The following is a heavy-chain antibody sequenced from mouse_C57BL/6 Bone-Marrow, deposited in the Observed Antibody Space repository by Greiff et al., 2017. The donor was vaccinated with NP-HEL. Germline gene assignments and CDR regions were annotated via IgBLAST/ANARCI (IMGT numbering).Heavy chain of an antibody. CDR1: GFNIKDDY. V-gene: IGHV14-4*01. Sequence: EVQLQQSGAELVRPGASVKLSCTASGFNIKDDYMHLVKQRPAQGLEWIGWIDPENGDTEYAPKFQGTATLTADTSSNTAYLQLSSLTSEDTAVYYCTRGDYWGQGTSVTVSS. CDR2: IDPENGDT. J-gene: IGHJ4*01. CDR3: TRGDY.